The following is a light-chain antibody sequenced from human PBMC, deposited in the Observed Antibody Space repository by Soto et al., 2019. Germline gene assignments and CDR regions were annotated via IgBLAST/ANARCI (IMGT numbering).Light chain of an antibody. J-gene: IGKJ5*01. CDR3: QQYASSPT. CDR2: AAS. Sequence: EIVLTQSPATLSLSPGERATLSCRASQSVSNYLAWYQQKPGQAPRRLIYAASSRATGIPDRFSGSGSGTDFTLTISRLEPEDFAVYYCQQYASSPTFGEGTRLEI. CDR1: QSVSNY. V-gene: IGKV3-20*01.